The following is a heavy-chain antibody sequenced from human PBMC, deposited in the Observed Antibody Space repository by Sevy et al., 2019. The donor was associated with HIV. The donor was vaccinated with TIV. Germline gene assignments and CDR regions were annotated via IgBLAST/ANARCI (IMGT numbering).Heavy chain of an antibody. CDR3: AREDASAAAGKADRYYFDY. CDR2: IKQDGSEK. D-gene: IGHD6-13*01. Sequence: GGSLRLSCAASGFTFSSYWMSWVRQAPGKGLEWVANIKQDGSEKYYVDSVKGRFTISRDNAKNSLYLQMNSLRAEDTAVYYCAREDASAAAGKADRYYFDYWGQGTLVTVSS. J-gene: IGHJ4*02. V-gene: IGHV3-7*01. CDR1: GFTFSSYW.